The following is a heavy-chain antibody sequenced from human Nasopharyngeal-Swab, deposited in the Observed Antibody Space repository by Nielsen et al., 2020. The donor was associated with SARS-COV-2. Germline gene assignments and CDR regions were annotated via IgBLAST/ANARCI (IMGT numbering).Heavy chain of an antibody. J-gene: IGHJ3*02. D-gene: IGHD2-21*01. Sequence: GESLKISCKGSGYSFTSYWIGWVRQMPGKGLEWMGIIYPGDSDTRYSPSFQDQVTISADKSISTAYLQWSSLKASDTAMYYCARRTVAYCGGDCYSGAFDIWGQGTMVTVSS. CDR3: ARRTVAYCGGDCYSGAFDI. V-gene: IGHV5-51*01. CDR1: GYSFTSYW. CDR2: IYPGDSDT.